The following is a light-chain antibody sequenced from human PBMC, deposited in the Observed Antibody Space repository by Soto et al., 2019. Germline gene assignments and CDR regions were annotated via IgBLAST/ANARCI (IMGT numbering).Light chain of an antibody. V-gene: IGLV3-21*02. CDR2: DDN. CDR1: NIGSKS. CDR3: QVWDSRSDHVV. J-gene: IGLJ2*01. Sequence: SSELTQPPSVSVAPGQTARITCGGNNIGSKSVHWYQQKPGQAPVLVVYDDNDRPSGIPEQFSGSNSGNTATLTISRVEAGDETDYYCQVWDSRSDHVVFGGGTKLTVL.